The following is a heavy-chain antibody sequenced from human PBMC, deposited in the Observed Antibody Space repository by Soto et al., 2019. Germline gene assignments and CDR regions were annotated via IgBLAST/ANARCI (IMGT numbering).Heavy chain of an antibody. CDR1: GFTFSKAW. D-gene: IGHD2-2*01. Sequence: GGSLRLSCAASGFTFSKAWMSLVRQALGKGLEWVGRINSKTDVGTTDYVAHVKGRFTISRDDSKNTLYLQMNSLKTEDTAVYYCSTEPLGYCSSSTCYDYFDYWGQGTLVTVAS. J-gene: IGHJ4*02. CDR3: STEPLGYCSSSTCYDYFDY. V-gene: IGHV3-15*01. CDR2: INSKTDVGTT.